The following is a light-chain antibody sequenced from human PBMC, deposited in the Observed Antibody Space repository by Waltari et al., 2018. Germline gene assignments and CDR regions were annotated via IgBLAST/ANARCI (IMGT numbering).Light chain of an antibody. CDR2: GNT. V-gene: IGLV1-40*01. CDR3: QSYDNSLSGYV. Sequence: QSVLTQPPSVSGAPGQRVTISCSGSSSNIGAGNDVPWYQQLPGTAPKLIIYGNTNRPSGVPDRFSGSKSGTSASLAITGLQADDEADYYCQSYDNSLSGYVFGTGTKVTVL. CDR1: SSNIGAGND. J-gene: IGLJ1*01.